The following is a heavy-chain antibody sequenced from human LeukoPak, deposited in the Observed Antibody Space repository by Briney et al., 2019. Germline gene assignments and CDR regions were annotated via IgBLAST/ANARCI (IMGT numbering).Heavy chain of an antibody. CDR2: ISYDGSNK. V-gene: IGHV3-30-3*01. J-gene: IGHJ6*02. Sequence: GGSLRLSCAASGFTFSSYAMNWVRQAPGKGLEWVALISYDGSNKNYADSVKGRFTISRDNSKNTLYLQMNSLRAEDTAVYYCARDLGYCSSTSCYASYYYYGMDVWGQGTTVTVSS. CDR1: GFTFSSYA. D-gene: IGHD2-2*01. CDR3: ARDLGYCSSTSCYASYYYYGMDV.